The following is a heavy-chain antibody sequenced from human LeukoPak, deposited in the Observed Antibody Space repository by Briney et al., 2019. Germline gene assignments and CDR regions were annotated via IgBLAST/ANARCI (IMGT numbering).Heavy chain of an antibody. J-gene: IGHJ4*02. CDR1: GFTFSSYV. Sequence: PGGSLRLSCAASGFTFSSYVMSWVRQAPGKGLEWVSAISGSGGSTYYADSVKGRFTISRDNSKNTLYLQMNSLRAEDTAIYYCAKSDCSSTNCCGIDYWGQGTLVTVSS. V-gene: IGHV3-23*01. CDR3: AKSDCSSTNCCGIDY. CDR2: ISGSGGST. D-gene: IGHD2-2*01.